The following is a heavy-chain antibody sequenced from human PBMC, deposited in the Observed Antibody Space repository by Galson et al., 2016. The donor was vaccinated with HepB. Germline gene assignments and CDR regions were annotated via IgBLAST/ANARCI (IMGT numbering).Heavy chain of an antibody. CDR3: ARGGYCSDGRGLPNWFDP. CDR1: GSRITHYA. CDR2: IIPILPSP. Sequence: SVKVSCKASGSRITHYAFSWVRQAPSQGLEWMGTIIPILPSPNYAPNFEGKVTITADESTNTVHMELSSLTSDDTAVYYCARGGYCSDGRGLPNWFDPWGPRTRVTVSA. D-gene: IGHD2-15*01. V-gene: IGHV1-69*13. J-gene: IGHJ5*02.